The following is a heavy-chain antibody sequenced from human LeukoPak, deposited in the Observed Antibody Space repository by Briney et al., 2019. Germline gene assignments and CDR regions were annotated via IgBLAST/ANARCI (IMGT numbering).Heavy chain of an antibody. D-gene: IGHD2-15*01. V-gene: IGHV4-59*08. CDR3: ARLNCSGGSCPFDY. CDR2: IYYSGST. CDR1: GGSISSYY. Sequence: PSETLSLTCTVSGGSISSYYWSWIRQPPGKGLEWIGYIYYSGSTNYNASLKSRVTISVDTSKNQFSLKLSSVTAADTAVYYCARLNCSGGSCPFDYWGQGTLVTVSS. J-gene: IGHJ4*02.